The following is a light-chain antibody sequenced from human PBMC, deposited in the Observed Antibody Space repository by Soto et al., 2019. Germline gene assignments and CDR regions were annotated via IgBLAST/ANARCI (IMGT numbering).Light chain of an antibody. CDR3: QQFYITSYT. V-gene: IGKV1-5*01. CDR2: DAS. CDR1: QSITTW. J-gene: IGKJ2*01. Sequence: DIQMTQSPSTLSASVGDRVTITCRASQSITTWLAWYQQKPGKAPNLLIYDASILESGVPPRFSGSGSGTEFTLTIDSVQTEDVAVYYCQQFYITSYTFGQGTRVEIK.